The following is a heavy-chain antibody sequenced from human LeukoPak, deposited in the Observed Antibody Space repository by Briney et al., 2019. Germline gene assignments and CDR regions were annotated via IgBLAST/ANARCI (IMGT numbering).Heavy chain of an antibody. CDR2: IYYSGST. V-gene: IGHV4-59*01. CDR3: ARVPYYYDSSGYYP. J-gene: IGHJ5*02. D-gene: IGHD3-22*01. Sequence: SETLSLTCTVSGGSISSYYWSWIRQPPGKGLEWLAYIYYSGSTNYNPSLKSRVTISVDTSKNQFSLKLSSVTAADTAVYYCARVPYYYDSSGYYPWGQGTLVTVSS. CDR1: GGSISSYY.